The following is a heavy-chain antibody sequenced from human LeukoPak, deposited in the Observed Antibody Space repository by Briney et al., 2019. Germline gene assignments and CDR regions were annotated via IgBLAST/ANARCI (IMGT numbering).Heavy chain of an antibody. Sequence: GGSLRLSCAASGFTFSSYWMHWVRQAPGKGLVWVSRINSDGSSTSYADSVKGRFTISRDNAKNTLYQQMNSLRAEDTAVYYCARVLRGGSMGMAAAMVYWGQGTLVTVSS. D-gene: IGHD6-13*01. CDR3: ARVLRGGSMGMAAAMVY. CDR2: INSDGSST. CDR1: GFTFSSYW. V-gene: IGHV3-74*01. J-gene: IGHJ4*02.